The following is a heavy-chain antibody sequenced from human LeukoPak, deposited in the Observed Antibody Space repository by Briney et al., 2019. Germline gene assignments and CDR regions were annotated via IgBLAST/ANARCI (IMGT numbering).Heavy chain of an antibody. Sequence: GGSLRLSCAASGFTFNNYWMHWVRQAPGKGLVWVSRIDSDGSNTNYADSVKGRFTVSRDNAKNTLYLQMNSLRAEDTAVYYCARDDYGYYYFDYWGQGTLVTVSS. CDR3: ARDDYGYYYFDY. J-gene: IGHJ4*02. V-gene: IGHV3-74*01. CDR1: GFTFNNYW. CDR2: IDSDGSNT. D-gene: IGHD4-17*01.